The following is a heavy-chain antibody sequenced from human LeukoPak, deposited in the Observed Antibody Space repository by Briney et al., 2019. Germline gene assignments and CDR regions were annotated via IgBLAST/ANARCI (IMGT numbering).Heavy chain of an antibody. J-gene: IGHJ5*02. CDR3: ARPYDYYGSGSYLDWFAP. CDR2: IYYSGST. V-gene: IGHV4-59*01. CDR1: GGSISSYY. D-gene: IGHD3-10*01. Sequence: KPSETLSLTCTVSGGSISSYYWSWIRQPPGKGLEWIGYIYYSGSTNYNPSLKSRFTISVDTSKNQFSLKLSSVTAADTAVYYCARPYDYYGSGSYLDWFAPWGQGTLVTVSS.